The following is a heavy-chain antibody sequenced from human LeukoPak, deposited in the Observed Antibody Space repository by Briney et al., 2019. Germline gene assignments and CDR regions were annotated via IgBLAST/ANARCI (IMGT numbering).Heavy chain of an antibody. V-gene: IGHV5-10-1*01. Sequence: GESLKISCKGSGYSFTSYWISWVGQMPGKCLEWMGRIDPSDSYTNYSPSFQGHVTISADKSISTAYLQWSSLKASDTAMYYCARGSRTEIDYWGQGTLVTVSS. D-gene: IGHD5/OR15-5a*01. CDR1: GYSFTSYW. J-gene: IGHJ4*02. CDR2: IDPSDSYT. CDR3: ARGSRTEIDY.